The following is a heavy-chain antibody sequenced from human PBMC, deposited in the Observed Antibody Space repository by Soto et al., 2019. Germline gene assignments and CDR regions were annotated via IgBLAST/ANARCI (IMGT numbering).Heavy chain of an antibody. CDR1: GYIFKNYA. CDR2: IIPVFGTT. CDR3: ARHLYAYVWGSYRH. V-gene: IGHV1-69*01. D-gene: IGHD3-16*02. Sequence: QVQLVQSGAEVKETGSSVNVSCKSSGYIFKNYAVTWLRQAPGQGLEWMGGIIPVFGTTDYSQQFRGRVTITADESTSTVYMELRSLTSEDTAVYYCARHLYAYVWGSYRHWGQGTLVTVSS. J-gene: IGHJ4*02.